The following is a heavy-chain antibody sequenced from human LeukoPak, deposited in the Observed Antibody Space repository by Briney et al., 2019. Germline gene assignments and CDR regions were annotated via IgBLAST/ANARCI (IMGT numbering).Heavy chain of an antibody. CDR2: ISSSSSYT. CDR1: GFTFSDYY. Sequence: PGGSLRLSCAASGFTFSDYYMSWIRQAPGKGLEWVSYISSSSSYTNYADSVKGRFTISRDNAKNSLYLQMNSLRAEDTAVYYCARDARTAMTKGGRDYWGQGTLVTVSS. D-gene: IGHD5-18*01. J-gene: IGHJ4*02. CDR3: ARDARTAMTKGGRDY. V-gene: IGHV3-11*05.